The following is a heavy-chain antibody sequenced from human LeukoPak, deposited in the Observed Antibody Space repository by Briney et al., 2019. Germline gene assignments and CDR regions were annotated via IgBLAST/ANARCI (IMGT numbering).Heavy chain of an antibody. J-gene: IGHJ3*02. CDR3: ARHSGGNSGSNAFDI. Sequence: GESLKISCKGSGYSFTSYWIGWVRQMPGKGLEWMGIIYPGDSDTRYSPSFQGQVTISADKSISTAYLQWSSLQASDTAMYYCARHSGGNSGSNAFDIWGQGTMVTVSS. CDR2: IYPGDSDT. CDR1: GYSFTSYW. D-gene: IGHD4-23*01. V-gene: IGHV5-51*01.